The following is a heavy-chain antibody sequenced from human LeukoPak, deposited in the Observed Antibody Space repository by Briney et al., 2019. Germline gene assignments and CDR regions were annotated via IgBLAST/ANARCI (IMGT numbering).Heavy chain of an antibody. CDR1: GYTFTSYG. J-gene: IGHJ4*02. D-gene: IGHD6-19*01. CDR3: ARAIAVAGRLEFDY. CDR2: ISAYNGNT. Sequence: GASVKVSCKASGYTFTSYGISWVRQAPGQGLEWMGWISAYNGNTNHAQKLQGRVTMTTDTSTSTAYMELRSLRSDDTAVYYCARAIAVAGRLEFDYWGQGTLVTVSS. V-gene: IGHV1-18*01.